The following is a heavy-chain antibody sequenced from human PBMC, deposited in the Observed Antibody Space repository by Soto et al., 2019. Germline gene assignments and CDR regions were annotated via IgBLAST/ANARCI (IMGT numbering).Heavy chain of an antibody. V-gene: IGHV3-30*03. CDR2: ISYEGSNK. Sequence: GTLRLPCAASGSSFSSFGMHWVRQAPGKGLEWVAVISYEGSNKYYADSLKGRFTISRDNFKNTLYLSMNGLRVDDTAVYYCARDPTTTLKHIYYFDKWGQGTSVTVSS. CDR3: ARDPTTTLKHIYYFDK. D-gene: IGHD4-17*01. CDR1: GSSFSSFG. J-gene: IGHJ4*02.